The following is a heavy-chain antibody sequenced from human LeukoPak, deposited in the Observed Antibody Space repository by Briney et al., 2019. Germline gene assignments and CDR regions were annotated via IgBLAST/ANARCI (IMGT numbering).Heavy chain of an antibody. V-gene: IGHV3-23*01. D-gene: IGHD2-2*01. CDR1: GFTFSSYA. CDR3: AKDAILGYCSSTNCPFDP. J-gene: IGHJ5*02. Sequence: GGSLRLSCAASGFTFSSYAMSWVRQAPGKGLEWVSAISGSGGSTYYADSVKGRFTISRDNSKNTLYLQMNSLRAEDTAVYYCAKDAILGYCSSTNCPFDPWGQGTLVTVSS. CDR2: ISGSGGST.